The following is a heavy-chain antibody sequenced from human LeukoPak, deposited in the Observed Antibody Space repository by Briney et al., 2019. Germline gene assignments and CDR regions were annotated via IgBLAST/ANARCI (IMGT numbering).Heavy chain of an antibody. J-gene: IGHJ5*02. CDR2: FDPEDGGT. V-gene: IGHV1-24*01. D-gene: IGHD3-22*01. Sequence: ASVKVSCKVSGYTLTELSMHWVRQAPGKGLEWMGGFDPEDGGTIYAQKFQGRVTMTEDTSTDTAYMELSSLRSEDTAVYYCATDLPYYYDSSGSPWGQGTLVTVSS. CDR3: ATDLPYYYDSSGSP. CDR1: GYTLTELS.